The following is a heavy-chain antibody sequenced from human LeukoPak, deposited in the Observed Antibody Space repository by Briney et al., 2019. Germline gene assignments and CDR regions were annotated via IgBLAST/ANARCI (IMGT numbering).Heavy chain of an antibody. CDR1: GFTFSSYG. J-gene: IGHJ4*02. V-gene: IGHV3-23*01. CDR3: AKSGYNRFDY. CDR2: ISGSDSST. D-gene: IGHD5-24*01. Sequence: GGSLRLSCAASGFTFSSYGMSWVRQAPGKGVEWVSTISGSDSSTHYADSVKGRFTISRDNSKNTLYLQMNSLRADDTAVYYCAKSGYNRFDYWGQGTLVTVSS.